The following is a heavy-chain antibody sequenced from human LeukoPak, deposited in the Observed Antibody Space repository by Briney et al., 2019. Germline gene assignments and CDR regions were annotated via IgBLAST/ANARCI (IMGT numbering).Heavy chain of an antibody. V-gene: IGHV4-61*02. CDR1: GGSISSGSYY. Sequence: TLSLTCTVSGGSISSGSYYWSWIRQPVGKGLEWIGRIYSSGSTNYNPSLKSRVTISVDTSKNQFSLKLNSVTAADTAVYYCARENGANWGLVDPWGQGTLVTVSS. CDR2: IYSSGST. CDR3: ARENGANWGLVDP. D-gene: IGHD7-27*01. J-gene: IGHJ5*02.